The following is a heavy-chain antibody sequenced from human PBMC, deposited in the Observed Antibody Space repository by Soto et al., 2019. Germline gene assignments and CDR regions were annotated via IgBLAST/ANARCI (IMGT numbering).Heavy chain of an antibody. CDR3: VRDDRWAFDI. V-gene: IGHV3-48*01. J-gene: IGHJ3*02. Sequence: QLVESGGGLVQPGGSLRVSCAASGFIFRSYAFNWIRQAPGKGLEWVSYISVGSGSIFYADSVKGRFTISRDDGKNSLYLQMNTLRGEDMALYYCVRDDRWAFDIWGQGTMVTVSS. CDR1: GFIFRSYA. D-gene: IGHD3-22*01. CDR2: ISVGSGSI.